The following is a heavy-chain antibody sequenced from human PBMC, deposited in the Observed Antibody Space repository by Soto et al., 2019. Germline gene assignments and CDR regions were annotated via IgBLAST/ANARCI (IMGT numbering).Heavy chain of an antibody. CDR3: ARDSHDYDSSYWYFDF. CDR1: GYTFRTYG. V-gene: IGHV1-18*01. Sequence: QVQLVQSGAEVKKPGASVKVSCKTSGYTFRTYGISWVRQAPGQGLEWMGWISAYNDKTKYSQKIEGRATMTTDTFTSTAYVELRSLRADDTAVYYCARDSHDYDSSYWYFDFWGRGTLVTVSS. CDR2: ISAYNDKT. J-gene: IGHJ2*01. D-gene: IGHD3-22*01.